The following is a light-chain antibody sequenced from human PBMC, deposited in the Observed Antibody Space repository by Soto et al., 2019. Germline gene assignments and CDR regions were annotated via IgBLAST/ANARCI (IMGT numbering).Light chain of an antibody. CDR1: SSDVGGYNY. CDR3: NSYAGSNNLV. Sequence: QSALTQPSSASGSPGQSVTISCTGTSSDVGGYNYVSWYQQHPGKAPKLMIYEVTKRPSGVPDRFSGSKSGNTASLTVSGLQAEDEADYYCNSYAGSNNLVFGGGTKLTVL. J-gene: IGLJ2*01. CDR2: EVT. V-gene: IGLV2-8*01.